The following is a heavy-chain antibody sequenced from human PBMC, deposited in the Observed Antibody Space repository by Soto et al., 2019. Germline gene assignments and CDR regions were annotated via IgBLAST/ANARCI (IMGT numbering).Heavy chain of an antibody. CDR2: IYYSGST. CDR1: GGSISSSSYY. Sequence: TSETLSLTCTVSGGSISSSSYYWGWIRQPPGKGLEWIGSIYYSGSTYYNPSLKGRVIISVDTSRDQFSLKLSSVTAADTAVYYCASSTIFGMVDNFDYWGQGTLVTVSS. J-gene: IGHJ4*02. V-gene: IGHV4-39*01. CDR3: ASSTIFGMVDNFDY. D-gene: IGHD3-3*01.